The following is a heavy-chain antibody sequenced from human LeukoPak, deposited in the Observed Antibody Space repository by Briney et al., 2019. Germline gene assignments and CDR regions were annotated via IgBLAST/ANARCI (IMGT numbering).Heavy chain of an antibody. Sequence: GGSLRLSCAASGFTFSSYAMHWVRQAPGKGLEWVAVISYDGSNKYYADSVKGRFTISRDISKNTVYLQMNNLRAEDTAVYYCARVGHGYCSGSGCSVSWGQGTLVSVSS. J-gene: IGHJ5*02. CDR3: ARVGHGYCSGSGCSVS. V-gene: IGHV3-30*14. CDR1: GFTFSSYA. D-gene: IGHD2-15*01. CDR2: ISYDGSNK.